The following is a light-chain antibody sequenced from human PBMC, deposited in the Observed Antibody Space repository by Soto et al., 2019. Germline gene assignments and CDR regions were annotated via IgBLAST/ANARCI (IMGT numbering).Light chain of an antibody. Sequence: QSALTQPASVSGSPGQSITISCTGTSSDVGGSNYVSWYQQHPGKAPKLMIYDVNNRPSGISNRFSGSKSGNTASLTISGLQSEDEADYYCQTWGSGTPVVFGGGTKLTVL. J-gene: IGLJ2*01. V-gene: IGLV2-14*01. CDR3: QTWGSGTPVV. CDR2: DVN. CDR1: SSDVGGSNY.